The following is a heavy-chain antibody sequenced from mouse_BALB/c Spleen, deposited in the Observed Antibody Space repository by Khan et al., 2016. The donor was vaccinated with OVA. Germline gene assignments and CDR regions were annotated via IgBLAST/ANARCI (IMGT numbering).Heavy chain of an antibody. CDR3: ARLAYYYDSEGVAY. V-gene: IGHV5-6*01. J-gene: IGHJ3*01. CDR2: VSTGGGYT. CDR1: GFTFSTYG. Sequence: EVHLVESGGDLVKPGGSLKLSCAASGFTFSTYGMSWVRQTPDKGLEWVATVSTGGGYTYYPDSVKGRFTISRDHAKNTLYLQMSSLKSEDTAMFYCARLAYYYDSEGVAYWGQGTLVTVSA. D-gene: IGHD1-1*01.